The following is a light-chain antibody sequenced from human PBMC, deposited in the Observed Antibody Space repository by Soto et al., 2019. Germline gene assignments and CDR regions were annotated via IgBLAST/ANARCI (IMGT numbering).Light chain of an antibody. V-gene: IGKV3-20*01. CDR2: GAS. CDR3: QEYGSSPAWT. CDR1: QSVSSSY. Sequence: EIVLTQSPGTLSLSPGERATLSCRASQSVSSSYLAWYQQKPGQAPRLLIYGASSRATGIPDRFSRSGSGTDFTLTIRRPEPEDFAVYYCQEYGSSPAWTFGQGTKVEIK. J-gene: IGKJ1*01.